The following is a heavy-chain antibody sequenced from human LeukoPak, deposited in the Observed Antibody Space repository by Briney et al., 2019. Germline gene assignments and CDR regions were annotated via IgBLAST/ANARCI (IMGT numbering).Heavy chain of an antibody. CDR1: GFTFSSYA. Sequence: GGSLRLSCAASGFTFSSYAMSWVRQAPGKGLEWVSAISGSGGSTYYADSVKGRFTISRDNSKSTLYLQMNSLRAEDTAVYYCAKVDDYGDYFDYWGQGTLVTVSS. V-gene: IGHV3-23*01. J-gene: IGHJ4*02. CDR2: ISGSGGST. CDR3: AKVDDYGDYFDY. D-gene: IGHD4-17*01.